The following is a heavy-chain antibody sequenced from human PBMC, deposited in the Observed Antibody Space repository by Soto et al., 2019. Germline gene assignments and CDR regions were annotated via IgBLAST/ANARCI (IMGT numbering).Heavy chain of an antibody. CDR2: IYHSGST. Sequence: SETLSLTCAVSGGSISSSNWWSWARQPPGKGLEWIGEIYHSGSTNYNPSLKSRVTISVDKSKNQFSLKLSSVTAADTAVYYCARDRYSGSYSWFDPWGQGTLVTVSS. J-gene: IGHJ5*02. CDR3: ARDRYSGSYSWFDP. CDR1: GGSISSSNW. V-gene: IGHV4-4*02. D-gene: IGHD1-26*01.